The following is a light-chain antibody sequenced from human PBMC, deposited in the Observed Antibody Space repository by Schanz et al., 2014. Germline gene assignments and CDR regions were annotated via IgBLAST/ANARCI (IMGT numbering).Light chain of an antibody. CDR3: QQYGSSPNA. CDR1: QSVSSN. Sequence: VMTQSPATLSVSPGESATLSCRASQSVSSNLAWFQQKPGQAPRLLIHSTSIRATGIPDRFSGIGSGTGFTLTISRLEPDDFAVYYCQQYGSSPNAFGQGTKLEIK. V-gene: IGKV3-20*01. J-gene: IGKJ2*01. CDR2: STS.